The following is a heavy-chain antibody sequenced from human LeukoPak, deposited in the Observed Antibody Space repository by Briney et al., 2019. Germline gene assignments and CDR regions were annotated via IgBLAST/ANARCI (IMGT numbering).Heavy chain of an antibody. J-gene: IGHJ4*02. V-gene: IGHV3-74*01. CDR2: IDTDGSNT. CDR1: GFTFSSYW. CDR3: TRGGTTLDY. Sequence: GGSLRLSCAASGFTFSSYWMHWVRQAPGKGLVWVSRIDTDGSNTAYADSVKGRFTISRDNAKNTLYLQMNSLRAEDTAAYYCTRGGTTLDYWGQGTLVTVSS. D-gene: IGHD1-7*01.